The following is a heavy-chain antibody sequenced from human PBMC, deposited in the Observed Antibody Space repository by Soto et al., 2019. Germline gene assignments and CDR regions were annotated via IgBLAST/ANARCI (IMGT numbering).Heavy chain of an antibody. Sequence: GASVKVSCKTSGYIFINYGISWVRQAPGQGLEWMGWISGYNGNTEHAQKFQGRVTMATDTSTTTAYMELRSLGSDDTAVYYCARAGGRGQILASEDSWGQGTLVTVSS. CDR1: GYIFINYG. V-gene: IGHV1-18*01. D-gene: IGHD3-10*01. J-gene: IGHJ4*02. CDR3: ARAGGRGQILASEDS. CDR2: ISGYNGNT.